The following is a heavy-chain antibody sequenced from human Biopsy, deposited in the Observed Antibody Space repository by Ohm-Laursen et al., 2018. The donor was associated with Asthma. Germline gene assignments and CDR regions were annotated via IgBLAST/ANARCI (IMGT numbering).Heavy chain of an antibody. V-gene: IGHV3-30*03. CDR2: ISYDGSNK. Sequence: SLRLSCAASGFTLSSYGMHWVRQAPGKGLEWVAVISYDGSNKYYADSVKGRFTISRDNSKNTLYLQMNSLRAEDTAVYYCASQSSGPDFWSGYYYFDYWGQGTLVTVSS. D-gene: IGHD3-3*01. CDR3: ASQSSGPDFWSGYYYFDY. CDR1: GFTLSSYG. J-gene: IGHJ4*02.